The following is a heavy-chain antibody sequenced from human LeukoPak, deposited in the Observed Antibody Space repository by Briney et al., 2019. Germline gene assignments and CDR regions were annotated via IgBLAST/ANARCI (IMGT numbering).Heavy chain of an antibody. CDR1: GGSVSSGSYY. CDR2: IYYSGST. Sequence: PSETLSLTCTVSGGSVSSGSYYWGWIRQPPGKGLEWIGSIYYSGSTYYNPSLKSRVTISVDTSKNQFSLKLSSVTAADTAVYYCASLYGSGSYYYFDYWGQGTLVTVSS. J-gene: IGHJ4*02. CDR3: ASLYGSGSYYYFDY. D-gene: IGHD3-10*01. V-gene: IGHV4-39*01.